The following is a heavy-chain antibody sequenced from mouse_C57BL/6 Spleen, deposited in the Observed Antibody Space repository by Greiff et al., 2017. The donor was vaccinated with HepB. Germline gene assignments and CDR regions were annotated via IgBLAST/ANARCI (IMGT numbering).Heavy chain of an antibody. CDR3: TYYYGSSFYYFDY. Sequence: DVKLVESGGGLVQPGGSMKLSCVASGFTFSNYWMNWVRQSPEKGLEWVAQIRLKSDNYATHYAESVKGRFTISRDDSKSSVYLQMNNLRAEDTGIYYCTYYYGSSFYYFDYWGQGTTLTVSS. D-gene: IGHD1-1*01. J-gene: IGHJ2*01. V-gene: IGHV6-3*01. CDR2: IRLKSDNYAT. CDR1: GFTFSNYW.